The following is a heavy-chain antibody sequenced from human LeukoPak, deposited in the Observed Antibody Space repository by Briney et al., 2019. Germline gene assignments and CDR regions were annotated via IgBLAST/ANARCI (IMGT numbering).Heavy chain of an antibody. CDR2: INWNGGST. D-gene: IGHD3-22*01. CDR1: GFTFDDYD. V-gene: IGHV3-20*04. J-gene: IGHJ4*02. Sequence: PGGSLRLSCEASGFTFDDYDMSWVRQAPGKGLEWVSGINWNGGSTGYADSVKGRFTISRDNAKNSLYLQMNSLRAEDTALYYCARDYYDSSGYYYTDYWGQGTLVTVSS. CDR3: ARDYYDSSGYYYTDY.